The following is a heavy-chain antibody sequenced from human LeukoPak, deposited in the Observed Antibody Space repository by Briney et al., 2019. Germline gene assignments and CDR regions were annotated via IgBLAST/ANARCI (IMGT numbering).Heavy chain of an antibody. V-gene: IGHV1-18*01. Sequence: ASVKVSCKASGYTFTSYGISWVRQAPGQGLEWMGWISAYNGSTNYAQKLQGRVTMTTDTSTSTAYMELRGLRSDDTAVYYCARVTEYYYGSGSYYRWIRDFDYWGQGTLVTVSS. CDR3: ARVTEYYYGSGSYYRWIRDFDY. CDR1: GYTFTSYG. CDR2: ISAYNGST. J-gene: IGHJ4*02. D-gene: IGHD3-10*01.